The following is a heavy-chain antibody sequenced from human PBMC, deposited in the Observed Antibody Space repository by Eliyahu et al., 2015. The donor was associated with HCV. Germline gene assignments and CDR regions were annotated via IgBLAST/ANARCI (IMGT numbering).Heavy chain of an antibody. J-gene: IGHJ4*02. Sequence: EVQLVESGGGLVQPGGSLRLSCAASGFTFXSSWMHWVRQAPGKGLVWVSRINSDGSSTSYADSVKGRFTISRDNAKNTLYLQMNSLRAEDTAVYYCARDLIALRGYGDLGYWGQGTLVTVSS. CDR1: GFTFXSSW. CDR2: INSDGSST. CDR3: ARDLIALRGYGDLGY. D-gene: IGHD4-17*01. V-gene: IGHV3-74*01.